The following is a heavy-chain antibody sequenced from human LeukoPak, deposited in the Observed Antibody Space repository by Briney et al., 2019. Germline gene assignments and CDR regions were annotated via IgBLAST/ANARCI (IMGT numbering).Heavy chain of an antibody. CDR3: VRAMAPLDTFNYQYAMDV. CDR1: GYTFTVYY. J-gene: IGHJ6*02. V-gene: IGHV1-8*02. CDR2: VNPNSGNT. D-gene: IGHD5-24*01. Sequence: ASVKVSCKASGYTFTVYYMHWVRQVPGQGLEWMGWVNPNSGNTGYAQKFQGRFTLTRETFISTAYMELSSLRSDDTAVYYCVRAMAPLDTFNYQYAMDVWGQGTMVTVSS.